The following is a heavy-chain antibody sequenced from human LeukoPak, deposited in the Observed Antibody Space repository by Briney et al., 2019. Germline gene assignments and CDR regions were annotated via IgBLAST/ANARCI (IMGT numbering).Heavy chain of an antibody. V-gene: IGHV4-39*07. D-gene: IGHD3-10*01. Sequence: SETLSLTCTVSGGSISSSSYYWAWIRQPPGKGLEWIGSIHYSGSSYYNPSLKSRITISVDTSKNQFSLKLSSVTAADTAVYYCARDGDLRTDAFDIWGQGTMVTVSS. CDR1: GGSISSSSYY. J-gene: IGHJ3*02. CDR2: IHYSGSS. CDR3: ARDGDLRTDAFDI.